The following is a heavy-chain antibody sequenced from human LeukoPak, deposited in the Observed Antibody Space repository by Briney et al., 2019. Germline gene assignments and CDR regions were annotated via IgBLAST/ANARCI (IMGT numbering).Heavy chain of an antibody. J-gene: IGHJ6*03. CDR2: VIPIFGTA. V-gene: IGHV1-69*05. D-gene: IGHD4-17*01. CDR1: GGTFSSYA. CDR3: ARGWTVTTDYYYYYMDV. Sequence: SVKVSCKASGGTFSSYAISWVRQAPGQGFEWMGGVIPIFGTANYAQKFQGRVTITTDESTSTAYMELSSLRSEDTAVYYCARGWTVTTDYYYYYMDVRGKGTTVTVSS.